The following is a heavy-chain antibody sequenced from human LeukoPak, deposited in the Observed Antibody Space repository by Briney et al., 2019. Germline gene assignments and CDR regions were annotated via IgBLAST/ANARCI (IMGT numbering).Heavy chain of an antibody. CDR2: ISYDGSNK. V-gene: IGHV3-30*04. D-gene: IGHD2-2*01. CDR1: GFTFSSYA. CDR3: ASDPGGVVPAAYFDY. Sequence: GGSLRLSCAASGFTFSSYAMHWVRQAPGKGLEWVAVISYDGSNKYYADSVKGRFTISRDNSKNTLYLQMNSLRAEDTAVYYCASDPGGVVPAAYFDYWGQGTLVTVSS. J-gene: IGHJ4*02.